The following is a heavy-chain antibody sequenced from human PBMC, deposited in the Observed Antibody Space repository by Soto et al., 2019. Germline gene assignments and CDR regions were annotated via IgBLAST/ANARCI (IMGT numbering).Heavy chain of an antibody. CDR1: GVNCTAHA. V-gene: IGHV3-23*01. Sequence: XPSGEGSGVNCTAHAMIWVLQGPGKGLEWVAAISGRTGDTAYAESVRGRFSLSRDSSTYTMFLQMNSMRDEDTAVYYCGGQYDYCGQRTLVTVSS. CDR2: ISGRTGDT. J-gene: IGHJ4*02. CDR3: GGQYDY.